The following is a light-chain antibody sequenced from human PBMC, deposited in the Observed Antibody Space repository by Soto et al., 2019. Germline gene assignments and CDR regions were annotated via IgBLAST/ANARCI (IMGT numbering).Light chain of an antibody. J-gene: IGLJ3*02. CDR1: SSNLGSNS. CDR3: ASWDDTLDAQV. CDR2: RNN. Sequence: QSVLTQPPSASGTPGQRVIISCSGSSSNLGSNSGNWYQQLPGTAPKLLIQRNNERPSGVPDRFSGSKSGTSVSLAISGLRSDDEATYYCASWDDTLDAQVFGGGTQLTVL. V-gene: IGLV1-44*01.